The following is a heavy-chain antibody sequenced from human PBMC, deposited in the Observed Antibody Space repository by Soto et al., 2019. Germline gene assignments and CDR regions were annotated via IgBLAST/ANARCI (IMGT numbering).Heavy chain of an antibody. V-gene: IGHV3-74*01. CDR3: ASPVVPAAMGGPYFYGIDV. CDR1: GFTFSRHW. CDR2: IDSYGSST. Sequence: PGGSLRLSCAASGFTFSRHWMHWVRQAPGKGLVWVSRIDSYGSSTHYADSVKGRFTISRDNAKNTLYLQMNSLRAEDTAVYYCASPVVPAAMGGPYFYGIDVRGQGTTVTVSS. D-gene: IGHD2-2*01. J-gene: IGHJ6*02.